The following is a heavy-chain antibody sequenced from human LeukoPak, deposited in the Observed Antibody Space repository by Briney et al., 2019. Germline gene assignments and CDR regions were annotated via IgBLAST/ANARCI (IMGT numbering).Heavy chain of an antibody. CDR3: AKDEAAAGVDFDY. J-gene: IGHJ4*02. CDR1: GFTFSSYW. D-gene: IGHD6-13*01. Sequence: GGSLRLSCAASGFTFSSYWMHWVRQAPGKGLVWVSRINSDGSSTSYADSVKGRFTISRDNAKNTLYLQMNSLRAEDTAVYYCAKDEAAAGVDFDYWGQGTLVTVYS. V-gene: IGHV3-74*01. CDR2: INSDGSST.